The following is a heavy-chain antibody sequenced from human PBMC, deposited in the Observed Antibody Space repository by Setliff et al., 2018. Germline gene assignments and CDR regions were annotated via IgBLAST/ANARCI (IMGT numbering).Heavy chain of an antibody. CDR3: ARVSGFQYMDV. Sequence: SETLSLTCTVSGDSISSRTHYWSWIRQPAGKGLEWIGQVYTSWSTNYNPSLKSRVTITLDTSKNQFSLNLSSLTAADTAVYYCARVSGFQYMDVWGKGTTVTVSS. J-gene: IGHJ6*03. D-gene: IGHD3-3*01. CDR1: GDSISSRTHY. V-gene: IGHV4-61*09. CDR2: VYTSWST.